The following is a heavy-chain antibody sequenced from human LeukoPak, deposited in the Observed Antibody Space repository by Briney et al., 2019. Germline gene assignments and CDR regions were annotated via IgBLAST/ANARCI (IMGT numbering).Heavy chain of an antibody. J-gene: IGHJ5*02. CDR2: INPNSGGT. CDR3: ARGEVSIFGVVPFDP. D-gene: IGHD3-3*01. CDR1: GYTFTGYY. Sequence: ASVKVSCKASGYTFTGYYMHWVRQAPGQGLEWMGWINPNSGGTNYAQKFQGRVTMTRDTSISTAYMELSRLRSDDTAVYYCARGEVSIFGVVPFDPWGQGTLVTVSS. V-gene: IGHV1-2*02.